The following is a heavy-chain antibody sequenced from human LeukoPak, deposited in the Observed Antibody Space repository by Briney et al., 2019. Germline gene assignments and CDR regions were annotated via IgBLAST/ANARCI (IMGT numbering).Heavy chain of an antibody. CDR1: GGSISSSSYY. D-gene: IGHD2-15*01. V-gene: IGHV4-39*01. Sequence: SETLSLTCTDSGGSISSSSYYWGWIRQPPGKGLEWIGSIYYSGSTYYNPSLKSRVTISVDTSKNQFSLKLSSVTAADTAVYYCARVVGSAFDIWGQGTMVTVSS. CDR2: IYYSGST. J-gene: IGHJ3*02. CDR3: ARVVGSAFDI.